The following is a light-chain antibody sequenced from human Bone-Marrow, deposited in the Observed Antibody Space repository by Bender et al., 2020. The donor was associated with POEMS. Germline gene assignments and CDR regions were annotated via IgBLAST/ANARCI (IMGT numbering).Light chain of an antibody. CDR2: RNN. Sequence: SYELTQPPSVSVSPGQTATVTCSGDNLGSKYASWYQQKPGQSPVLVIHRNNKRPSGIPERFSGSNSGNTAALTITGTQAVDEADYYCQAWDSYTVLFGGGTSLTVL. CDR1: NLGSKY. V-gene: IGLV3-1*01. J-gene: IGLJ2*01. CDR3: QAWDSYTVL.